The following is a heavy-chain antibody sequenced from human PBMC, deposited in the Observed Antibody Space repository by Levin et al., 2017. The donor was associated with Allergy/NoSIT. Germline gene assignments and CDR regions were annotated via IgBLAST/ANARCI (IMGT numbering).Heavy chain of an antibody. J-gene: IGHJ6*02. CDR1: GFTFSDYA. Sequence: GGSLRLSCVASGFTFSDYAMHWARQAPGRGLEWVAVISYNGNIKYNADSVQGRFTISRSNSNNTLYLQMNSLRVEDTGVYYCARDYWTYTGTRDGSVGWGQGTTVTVSS. V-gene: IGHV3-30*04. D-gene: IGHD1-1*01. CDR3: ARDYWTYTGTRDGSVG. CDR2: ISYNGNIK.